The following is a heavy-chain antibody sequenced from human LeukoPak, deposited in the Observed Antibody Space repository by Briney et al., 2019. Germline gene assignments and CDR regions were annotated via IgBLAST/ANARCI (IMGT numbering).Heavy chain of an antibody. V-gene: IGHV3-48*03. CDR1: GFTFSSYE. Sequence: PGGSLRLSCAASGFTFSSYEMNWVRQAPGKGLEWISYISSSSSTIYYADSVKGRFTISRDNAKNSLYLQMNSLRAEDTAVYYCARESGYYLGSSAFDIWGRGTMVTVSS. CDR2: ISSSSSTI. J-gene: IGHJ3*02. CDR3: ARESGYYLGSSAFDI. D-gene: IGHD3-22*01.